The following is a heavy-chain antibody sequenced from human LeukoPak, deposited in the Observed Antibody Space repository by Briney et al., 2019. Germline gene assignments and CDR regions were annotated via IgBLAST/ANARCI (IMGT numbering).Heavy chain of an antibody. V-gene: IGHV4-59*01. CDR2: IYYSGST. CDR1: GGSFSGYY. J-gene: IGHJ6*02. D-gene: IGHD2-2*01. Sequence: SETLSLTCAVYGGSFSGYYWSWIRQPPGKGLEWIGYIYYSGSTNYNPSLKSRVTISVDTSKNQFSLKLSSVTAADTAVYYCARVVPAALYYYGMDVWGQGTTVTVSS. CDR3: ARVVPAALYYYGMDV.